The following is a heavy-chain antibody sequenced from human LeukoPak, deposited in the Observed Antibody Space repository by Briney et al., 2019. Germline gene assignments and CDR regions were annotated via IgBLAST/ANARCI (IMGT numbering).Heavy chain of an antibody. D-gene: IGHD6-6*01. CDR1: SGSISSGDYY. CDR2: IYYSGST. V-gene: IGHV4-30-4*08. CDR3: ARATSNSYNWFDP. Sequence: SETLSLTCTVSSGSISSGDYYWSWIRQPPGKGLEWIGYIYYSGSTYYNPSLKSRVTISVDTSKNQFSLKLSSVTAADTAVYYCARATSNSYNWFDPWGQGTLVTVSS. J-gene: IGHJ5*02.